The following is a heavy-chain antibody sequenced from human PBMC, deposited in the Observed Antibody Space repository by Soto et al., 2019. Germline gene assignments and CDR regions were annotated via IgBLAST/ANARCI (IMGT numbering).Heavy chain of an antibody. Sequence: QVQLQESGPGLVKPSQTLSLTCTVSGASISSGDYYWPWIRQPPEKGLEWIGYIYYSGTTYYNPSLKSRVSISLDTSKNRFSLQLTSVTAADTGVYYCALRFGTAWGQGTTVTVSS. CDR1: GASISSGDYY. CDR3: ALRFGTA. D-gene: IGHD5-12*01. CDR2: IYYSGTT. J-gene: IGHJ6*02. V-gene: IGHV4-30-4*01.